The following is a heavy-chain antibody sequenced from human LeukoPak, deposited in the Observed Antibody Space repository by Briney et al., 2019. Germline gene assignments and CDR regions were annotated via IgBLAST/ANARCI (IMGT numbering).Heavy chain of an antibody. CDR2: IFYSGST. D-gene: IGHD1-26*01. CDR1: GVSISSDY. CDR3: ARGEWDLLFDY. J-gene: IGHJ4*02. V-gene: IGHV4-59*01. Sequence: SETLSLTCAVSGVSISSDYWNWIRQPPGRGLEWIGYIFYSGSTNYNPSLKSRVTISVDTSKNQFSLKLSSVTAADTAVYYCARGEWDLLFDYWGQGTLVTVSS.